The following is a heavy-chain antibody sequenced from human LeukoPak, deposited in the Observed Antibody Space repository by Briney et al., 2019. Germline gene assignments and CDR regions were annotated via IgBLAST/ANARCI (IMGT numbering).Heavy chain of an antibody. V-gene: IGHV1-69-2*01. CDR1: GYTFTDYY. CDR3: ATLRFLEWFSYYYYMDV. J-gene: IGHJ6*03. D-gene: IGHD3-3*01. Sequence: ATVKISCKVSGYTFTDYYMHWVQQAPGKGLEWMGLVDPEDGETIYAEKFQGRDTITADTSTDTAYMELSSLRSEDTAVYYCATLRFLEWFSYYYYMDVWGKGTTVTVSS. CDR2: VDPEDGET.